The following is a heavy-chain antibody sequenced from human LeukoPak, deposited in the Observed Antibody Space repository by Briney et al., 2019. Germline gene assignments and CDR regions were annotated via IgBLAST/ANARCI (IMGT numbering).Heavy chain of an antibody. V-gene: IGHV1-2*02. J-gene: IGHJ5*02. D-gene: IGHD2-2*02. CDR3: ARDGCSSTSCYNRDGNWFDP. CDR2: INPNSGGT. Sequence: ASVKVSCKASGYTFTGYYMHWVRQAPGQGLKWMGWINPNSGGTNYAQKFQGRVTMTRDTSISTAYMELSRLRSDDTAVYYCARDGCSSTSCYNRDGNWFDPWGQGTLVTVSS. CDR1: GYTFTGYY.